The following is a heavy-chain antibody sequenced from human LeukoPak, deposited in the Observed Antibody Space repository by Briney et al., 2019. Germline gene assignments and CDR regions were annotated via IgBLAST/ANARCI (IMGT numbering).Heavy chain of an antibody. J-gene: IGHJ5*02. D-gene: IGHD2-15*01. CDR2: IYYSGST. V-gene: IGHV4-39*01. CDR3: ARRLFFGYCRGGSCYSYNWFDP. CDR1: GGSISSSSYY. Sequence: SETLSLTCTVSGGSISSSSYYWGWIRQPPGTGLEWIGSIYYSGSTYYNPSLKSRVTISVDTSKNQFSLKLSSVTAADTAVYYCARRLFFGYCRGGSCYSYNWFDPWGQGTLVTVSS.